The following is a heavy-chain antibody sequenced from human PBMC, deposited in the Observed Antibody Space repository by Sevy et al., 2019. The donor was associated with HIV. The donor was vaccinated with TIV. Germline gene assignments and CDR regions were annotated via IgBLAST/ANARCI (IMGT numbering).Heavy chain of an antibody. D-gene: IGHD2-8*01. V-gene: IGHV3-23*01. J-gene: IGHJ4*02. Sequence: GGSLRLSCAASGFTFSKYSMSWVRQPPGKRLEWVSTLSFGCGEINHADSVKGRFTISRDNSKNSLYLQMNNLRAEDTAVYYCAREGCTKPHDYWGQGTLVTVSS. CDR3: AREGCTKPHDY. CDR2: LSFGCGEI. CDR1: GFTFSKYS.